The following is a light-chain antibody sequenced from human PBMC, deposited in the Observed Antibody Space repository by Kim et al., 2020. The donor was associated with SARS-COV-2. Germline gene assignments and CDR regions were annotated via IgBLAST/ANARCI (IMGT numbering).Light chain of an antibody. CDR1: SLRTYY. CDR2: GKN. Sequence: SSELTQDPAVSVALGQTVRITCQGDSLRTYYASWYQQKPGQAPVLVVYGKNNRPSVVPDRFSGSYSGSTASLTITAAQAEDEADYYCASRDTEVFGGGTK. CDR3: ASRDTEV. J-gene: IGLJ3*02. V-gene: IGLV3-19*01.